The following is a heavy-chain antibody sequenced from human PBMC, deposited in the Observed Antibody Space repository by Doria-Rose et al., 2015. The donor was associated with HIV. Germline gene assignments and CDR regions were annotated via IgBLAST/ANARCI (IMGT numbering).Heavy chain of an antibody. Sequence: LRLSCAASGFTFSNYWMKWVRQAPGKGLEWVANIKQDGSEKYYVDSVKGRFTISRDNAKNSLYLQMNSLRAEDTAVYYCARGGNGRPFDNWGQGTLVTVSS. CDR1: GFTFSNYW. CDR3: ARGGNGRPFDN. V-gene: IGHV3-7*03. J-gene: IGHJ4*02. D-gene: IGHD2-8*01. CDR2: IKQDGSEK.